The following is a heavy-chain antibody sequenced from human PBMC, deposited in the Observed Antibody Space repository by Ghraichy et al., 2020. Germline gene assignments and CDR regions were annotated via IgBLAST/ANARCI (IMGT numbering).Heavy chain of an antibody. Sequence: SETLSLICSVSGGSIRSDYWSWIRQSPAQGLDWIAYILYSGGTKYNPSLKSRITISMDTSKNQLSLKLSSMTAADTAVYFCARNFKVVPYSSGWSFDHWGQGTLFTVSS. D-gene: IGHD6-19*01. CDR1: GGSIRSDY. CDR3: ARNFKVVPYSSGWSFDH. J-gene: IGHJ4*02. CDR2: ILYSGGT. V-gene: IGHV4-59*01.